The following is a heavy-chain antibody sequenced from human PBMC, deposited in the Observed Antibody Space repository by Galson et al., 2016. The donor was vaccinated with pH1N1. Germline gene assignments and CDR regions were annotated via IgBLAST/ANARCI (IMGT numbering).Heavy chain of an antibody. CDR2: IKQDESEK. CDR1: GLTFSSFW. D-gene: IGHD2-21*01. V-gene: IGHV3-7*01. Sequence: SLRLSCAASGLTFSSFWMHWVRQAPGKGLEWVANIKQDESEKYYVDSVKGRFTISRDNAKNSLYLQMDTLRAEDTAVYYCARAIAQVDSYWGQGTLVTVSS. J-gene: IGHJ4*02. CDR3: ARAIAQVDSY.